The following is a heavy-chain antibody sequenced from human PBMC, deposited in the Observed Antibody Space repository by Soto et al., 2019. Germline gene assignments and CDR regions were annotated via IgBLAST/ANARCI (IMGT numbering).Heavy chain of an antibody. D-gene: IGHD3-16*01. J-gene: IGHJ4*02. CDR2: IFYSGPT. V-gene: IGHV4-31*03. CDR1: GDSITSGVHY. CDR3: ARDRVMLTFGGASEEWGVDS. Sequence: QVQLQESGPGLVKPSQTLSLTCTVSGDSITSGVHYWSWIRQLPGKGLEWIGYIFYSGPTYYNPSLKSRVTTSAQGRKNQSSRKLNPVTAAATACFYCARDRVMLTFGGASEEWGVDSWGQGTRVTVSS.